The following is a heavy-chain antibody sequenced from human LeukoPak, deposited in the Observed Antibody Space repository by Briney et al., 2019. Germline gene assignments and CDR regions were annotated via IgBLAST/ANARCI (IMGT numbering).Heavy chain of an antibody. CDR2: ISYDGSNK. Sequence: GGSLRLSCAASGFTFSSYVMHWVRQAPGKGLEWVAVISYDGSNKYYADSVKGRFTIPRDNSKNTLYLQMNSLRAEDTAVYYCANSGYGRVNYFDLWGRGTLVTVSS. J-gene: IGHJ2*01. CDR3: ANSGYGRVNYFDL. V-gene: IGHV3-30-3*01. CDR1: GFTFSSYV. D-gene: IGHD5-12*01.